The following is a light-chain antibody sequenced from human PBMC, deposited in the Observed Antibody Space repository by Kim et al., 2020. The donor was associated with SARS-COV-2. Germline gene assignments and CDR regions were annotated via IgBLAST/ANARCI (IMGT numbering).Light chain of an antibody. Sequence: DIHMTQSPSTLSASVGDRVTITCRASQSISSWLAWYQQKTGKAPKLLIYQASTLESGVPSTFSGSGSGTEFSLTISSLRPDDFATYYCQHYNSYPYTFVQGTKLEI. CDR2: QAS. CDR3: QHYNSYPYT. J-gene: IGKJ2*01. V-gene: IGKV1-5*01. CDR1: QSISSW.